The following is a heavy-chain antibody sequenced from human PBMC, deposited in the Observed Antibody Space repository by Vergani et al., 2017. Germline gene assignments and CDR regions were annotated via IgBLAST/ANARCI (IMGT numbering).Heavy chain of an antibody. CDR1: GFTFGSYS. V-gene: IGHV3-21*06. Sequence: EENLVESGGGLVKPGGSLRLSCVASGFTFGSYSVNWVRQAPGRGLEWVSSISSSGNYVYYTASVKGRFSISRDNAKSLLSLQMNSLRADDTAVYYCARDQGSGTNRHHYSRDVWGQGTTVTVSS. CDR3: ARDQGSGTNRHHYSRDV. CDR2: ISSSGNYV. J-gene: IGHJ6*02. D-gene: IGHD3-10*01.